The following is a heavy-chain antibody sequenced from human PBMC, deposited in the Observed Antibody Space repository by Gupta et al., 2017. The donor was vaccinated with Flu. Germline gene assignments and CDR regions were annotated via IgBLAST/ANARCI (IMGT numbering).Heavy chain of an antibody. V-gene: IGHV1-69-2*01. J-gene: IGHJ6*02. CDR3: ARVKDRGSDGMDV. D-gene: IGHD3-10*01. CDR2: VDPDDGET. Sequence: MGFVDPDDGETKYGEKFQGRVTITADTSTDTAYMELSSLRSEDTAVYYCARVKDRGSDGMDVWGQGTPVTVSS.